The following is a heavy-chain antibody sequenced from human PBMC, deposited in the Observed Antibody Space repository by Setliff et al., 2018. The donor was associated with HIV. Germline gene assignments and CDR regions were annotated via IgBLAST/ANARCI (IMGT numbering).Heavy chain of an antibody. CDR1: GGSISSYY. D-gene: IGHD1-1*01. Sequence: PSETLSLTCTVSGGSISSYYWSWIRQPPGEGLEWIGYIFYSGSTNYNPSLKGRVTISLDTSKNQFSLKLTSVTAADTAVYYCASAGSGTRAPPRYWGQGTRVTVSS. V-gene: IGHV4-59*01. J-gene: IGHJ4*02. CDR3: ASAGSGTRAPPRY. CDR2: IFYSGST.